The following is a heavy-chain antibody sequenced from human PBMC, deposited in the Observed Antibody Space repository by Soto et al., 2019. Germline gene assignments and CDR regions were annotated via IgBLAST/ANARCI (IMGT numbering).Heavy chain of an antibody. CDR3: AKNQGVELVPLATVDWFDP. J-gene: IGHJ5*02. Sequence: LRLSCAASGFIFENFGMSWVRQAPGKGLEWISSISGSGFKEYYADSVKGRFTISRDNSKSTVYLELNNLSAEDTAVYHCAKNQGVELVPLATVDWFDPWGQGSVVTVSS. D-gene: IGHD1-26*01. CDR1: GFIFENFG. CDR2: ISGSGFKE. V-gene: IGHV3-23*01.